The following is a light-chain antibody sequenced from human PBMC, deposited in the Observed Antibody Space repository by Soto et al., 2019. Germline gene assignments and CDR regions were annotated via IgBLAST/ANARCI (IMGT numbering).Light chain of an antibody. Sequence: DIQMTQSPSTLSASVGDRVTITCRASQSVSGWLAWYQQKPGKPPTLLIYDASTLEAGVPSRFSGSSSGTEFTLTISSLQPDDFATYFCQHYNHYPVTFGGGTKVEF. CDR1: QSVSGW. V-gene: IGKV1-5*01. CDR3: QHYNHYPVT. CDR2: DAS. J-gene: IGKJ4*01.